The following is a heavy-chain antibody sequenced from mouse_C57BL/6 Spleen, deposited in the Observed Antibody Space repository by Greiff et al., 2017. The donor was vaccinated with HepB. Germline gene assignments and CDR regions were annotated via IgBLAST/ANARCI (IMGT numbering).Heavy chain of an antibody. CDR1: GYTFTSYW. J-gene: IGHJ1*03. D-gene: IGHD1-1*01. Sequence: QVQQQQPGAELVKPGASVKLSCKASGYTFTSYWMHWVKQRPGQGLEWIGMIHPNSGSTNYNEKFKSKATLTVDKSSSTAYMQLSSLTSEDSAVYYCARSPVVARYFDVWGTGTTVTVSS. CDR2: IHPNSGST. CDR3: ARSPVVARYFDV. V-gene: IGHV1-64*01.